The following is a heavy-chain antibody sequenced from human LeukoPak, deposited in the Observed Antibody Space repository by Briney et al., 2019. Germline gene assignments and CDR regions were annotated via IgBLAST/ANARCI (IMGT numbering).Heavy chain of an antibody. D-gene: IGHD3-9*01. Sequence: ASVKVSCKASGYTFTDYYIHWVRQAPGEGLEWMGWINPDSGVTNYAQKFQGRVTMTRDTSISTAYLELSRLRSDDTAVYYCARDRSVLRDFDWFSVLSPLLCWGQGTLVTVSS. V-gene: IGHV1-2*02. J-gene: IGHJ1*01. CDR3: ARDRSVLRDFDWFSVLSPLLC. CDR1: GYTFTDYY. CDR2: INPDSGVT.